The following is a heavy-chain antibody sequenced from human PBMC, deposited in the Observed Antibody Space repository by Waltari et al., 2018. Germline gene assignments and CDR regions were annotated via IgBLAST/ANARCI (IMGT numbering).Heavy chain of an antibody. Sequence: EVQLVESGGGLVKPGGSLRLPCAASGFSFNNTWLSWVRQAPGKGVEWVGRIKRNSDGETTDYSAPVKGRFTISRDDSKTTLYLQMNSLKTEDTAVYFCTALKSWGQGALVIVSS. J-gene: IGHJ5*02. CDR2: IKRNSDGETT. CDR3: TALKS. CDR1: GFSFNNTW. V-gene: IGHV3-15*01.